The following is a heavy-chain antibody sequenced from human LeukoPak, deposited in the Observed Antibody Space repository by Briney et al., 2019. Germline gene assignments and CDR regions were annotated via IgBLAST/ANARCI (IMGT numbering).Heavy chain of an antibody. CDR1: AFSFGSFG. CDR2: ISDTDDST. Sequence: GGSLRLSCAGSAFSFGSFGMIWVRQAPGKGLEWVSAISDTDDSTFYADSVKGRFTISRDNSKNTLYLQMNSLRAEDTAVYYCAKGRIQTYMAPEYWGQGTLVTVSS. D-gene: IGHD5-18*01. CDR3: AKGRIQTYMAPEY. J-gene: IGHJ4*02. V-gene: IGHV3-23*01.